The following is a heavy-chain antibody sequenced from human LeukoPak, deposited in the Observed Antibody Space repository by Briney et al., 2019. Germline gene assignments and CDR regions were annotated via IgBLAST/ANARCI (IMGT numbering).Heavy chain of an antibody. D-gene: IGHD2-15*01. CDR3: VKGHCSSSSCFPNYYYYMDV. J-gene: IGHJ6*03. CDR2: FSWNSSSI. V-gene: IGHV3-9*01. CDR1: GFTFYENA. Sequence: GRSLRLSCAGSGFTFYENAMHWVRQTPGEGLDWASCFSWNSSSISYADSVKGRFTISRDNAKNVLFLQMSSLRAADTALYYCVKGHCSSSSCFPNYYYYMDVWGTGTTVTVSS.